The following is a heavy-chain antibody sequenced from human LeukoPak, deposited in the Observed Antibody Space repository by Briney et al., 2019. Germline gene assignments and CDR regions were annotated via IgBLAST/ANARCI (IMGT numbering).Heavy chain of an antibody. CDR3: ARLRTVTSGYYYGMDV. D-gene: IGHD4-17*01. CDR2: IYYSGST. CDR1: GGSISSYY. V-gene: IGHV4-59*01. Sequence: PSETLSLTRTVSGGSISSYYWSWIRQPPGKGLEGIGYIYYSGSTNYNPSLKSRVTISVDTSKNQFSLKLSSVTAADTAVYYCARLRTVTSGYYYGMDVWGQGTTVTVSS. J-gene: IGHJ6*02.